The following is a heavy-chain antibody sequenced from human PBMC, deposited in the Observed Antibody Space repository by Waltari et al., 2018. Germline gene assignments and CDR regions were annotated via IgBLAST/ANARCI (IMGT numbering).Heavy chain of an antibody. J-gene: IGHJ4*02. Sequence: EGQLVESGGGLVKPGGSLRLSCAASGFTFNKAWMSGVRQAPGKGRKWVGRIESKSDGGKIDYGAPVKGRFTISRDDSKNTLYLQMDSLKNEDTAVYYCTTQYWGNGIVIDHWGQGAQVTVSS. CDR1: GFTFNKAW. V-gene: IGHV3-15*04. D-gene: IGHD7-27*01. CDR2: IESKSDGGKI. CDR3: TTQYWGNGIVIDH.